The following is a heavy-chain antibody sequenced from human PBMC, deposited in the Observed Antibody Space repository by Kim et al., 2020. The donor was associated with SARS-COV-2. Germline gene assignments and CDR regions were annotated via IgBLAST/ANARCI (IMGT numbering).Heavy chain of an antibody. D-gene: IGHD2-2*01. J-gene: IGHJ6*02. Sequence: GGSLRLSCATSGVSFTSYWMSWVRQVPGKGLEWVANIKQDGSETYYVDSVKGRFTISRDNAKNSLYLQMSSLRAEDTAVYHCAREVRVPAALEGYYFSGMDVWGQGTTLTVSS. CDR2: IKQDGSET. V-gene: IGHV3-7*01. CDR3: AREVRVPAALEGYYFSGMDV. CDR1: GVSFTSYW.